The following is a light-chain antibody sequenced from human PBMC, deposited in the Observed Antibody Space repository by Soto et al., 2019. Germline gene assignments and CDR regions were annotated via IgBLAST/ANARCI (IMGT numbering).Light chain of an antibody. V-gene: IGKV3-11*01. CDR1: QSVSSY. CDR2: DAS. J-gene: IGKJ1*01. Sequence: IVLTQSPATQSLSPGERATLSCRASQSVSSYLAWYQQKPGQAPRLLIYDASNRATGIPARFSGSGSGTDFTHTISSLEPEDFAVYYCQQRSNWPPWTFGQGTKVEIK. CDR3: QQRSNWPPWT.